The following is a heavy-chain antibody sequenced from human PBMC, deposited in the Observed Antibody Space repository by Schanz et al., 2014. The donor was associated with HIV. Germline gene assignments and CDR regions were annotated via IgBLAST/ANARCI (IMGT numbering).Heavy chain of an antibody. V-gene: IGHV3-74*01. J-gene: IGHJ4*02. CDR3: ARDPLLSSSSLDY. CDR2: INGDGSAT. Sequence: EVQLVESGGGVVQPGRSLRLSCAASGFTFSSYWMHWVRQAPGKGLVWVSRINGDGSATSYADSMKGRFTISRDNAKNTLYLQMNSLRAEDTAVYYCARDPLLSSSSLDYWGQGTLVTVSS. D-gene: IGHD6-6*01. CDR1: GFTFSSYW.